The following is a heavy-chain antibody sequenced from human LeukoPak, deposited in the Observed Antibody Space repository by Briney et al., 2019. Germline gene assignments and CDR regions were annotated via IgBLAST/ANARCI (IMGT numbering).Heavy chain of an antibody. D-gene: IGHD3-22*01. V-gene: IGHV1-69*04. CDR3: ARAPRLRKHGMDV. Sequence: GALVKVSCKASGGTFSSYAISWVRQAPGQGLEWMGRIIPILGIANYAQKFQGRVTITADKSTSTAYMELSSLRSEDTAVYYCARAPRLRKHGMDVWGQGTTVTVSS. J-gene: IGHJ6*02. CDR2: IIPILGIA. CDR1: GGTFSSYA.